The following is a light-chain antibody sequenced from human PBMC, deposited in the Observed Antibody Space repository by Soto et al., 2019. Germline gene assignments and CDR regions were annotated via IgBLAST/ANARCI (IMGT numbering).Light chain of an antibody. Sequence: QSALTQPASVSGSPGQSITISCTGTSSDVGSYNLVSWYQQHPGKAPKLMIYEGSKRPSGVSNRFSGPKSGNTASLTISGLQAEDEADYYCCSYAGSSTPVVFGGGT. CDR2: EGS. CDR3: CSYAGSSTPVV. V-gene: IGLV2-23*01. J-gene: IGLJ2*01. CDR1: SSDVGSYNL.